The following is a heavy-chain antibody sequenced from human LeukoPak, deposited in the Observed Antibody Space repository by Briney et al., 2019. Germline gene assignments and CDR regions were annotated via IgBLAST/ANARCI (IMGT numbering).Heavy chain of an antibody. CDR3: ARDRSIAVAGTGFDY. CDR1: GGTFSSYA. CDR2: IIPIFGTA. V-gene: IGHV1-69*06. Sequence: GASVKVSCKASGGTFSSYAISWVRQAPGQGLEWMGGIIPIFGTANYAQKFQGRVTITADKSTSTAYMELSSLRSEDTAVYYCARDRSIAVAGTGFDYWGQGTLVTVSS. J-gene: IGHJ4*02. D-gene: IGHD6-19*01.